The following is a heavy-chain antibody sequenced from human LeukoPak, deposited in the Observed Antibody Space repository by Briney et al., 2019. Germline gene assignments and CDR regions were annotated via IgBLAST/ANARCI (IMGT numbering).Heavy chain of an antibody. D-gene: IGHD2-2*01. Sequence: PSETLSLTCTVSGGSISTYDWNWIRQPAGKGLEWIGRMYNNGNTNFNPSLKSRVSMSSDMSKNQFSLKLNSVTAADTAVYYCARGRTSLLWGRGTLVTVSS. CDR1: GGSISTYD. CDR3: ARGRTSLL. V-gene: IGHV4-4*07. CDR2: MYNNGNT. J-gene: IGHJ2*01.